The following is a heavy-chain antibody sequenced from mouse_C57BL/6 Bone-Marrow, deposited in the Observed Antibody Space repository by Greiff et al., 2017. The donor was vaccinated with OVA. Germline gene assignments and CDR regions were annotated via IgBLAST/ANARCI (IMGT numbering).Heavy chain of an antibody. CDR3: ARDRFAY. CDR2: ISYDGSN. CDR1: GYSITSGYY. V-gene: IGHV3-6*01. J-gene: IGHJ3*01. Sequence: EVKLMESGPGLVKPSQSLSLTCSVTGYSITSGYYWHWIRQFPGNKLEWMGYISYDGSNNYNPSLKNRISITRDTSKNQFFLKLSSVTTEDTATYYCARDRFAYWGQGTLVTVSA.